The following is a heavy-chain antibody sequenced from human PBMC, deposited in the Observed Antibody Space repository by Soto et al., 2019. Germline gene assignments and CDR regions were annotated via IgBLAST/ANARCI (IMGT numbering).Heavy chain of an antibody. V-gene: IGHV1-8*01. CDR1: GYTFSTYD. Sequence: SAKVSCKASGYTFSTYDISWVRQAPGQGLEWMGWMNPNSGDTGYAQKFLGRLTMTRDSTIRTVYMELSSLSSEDTAVYYCARVNYYGSGSYQDFFYFYALDVWGQGTTVTLSS. CDR3: ARVNYYGSGSYQDFFYFYALDV. CDR2: MNPNSGDT. J-gene: IGHJ6*02. D-gene: IGHD3-10*01.